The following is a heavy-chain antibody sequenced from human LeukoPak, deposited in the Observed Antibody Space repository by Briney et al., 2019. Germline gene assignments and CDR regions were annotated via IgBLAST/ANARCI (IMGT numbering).Heavy chain of an antibody. CDR3: AKDQALDQRPPEERYFDWFPVDY. Sequence: PGGSLRLSCAASGFTFSSYGMHWVRQAPGKGLEWVAFIRYDGSNKYYADSVKGRFTISRDNSKNTLYLQMNSLRAEDTAVYYCAKDQALDQRPPEERYFDWFPVDYWGQGTLVTVSS. CDR1: GFTFSSYG. V-gene: IGHV3-30*02. D-gene: IGHD3-9*01. J-gene: IGHJ4*02. CDR2: IRYDGSNK.